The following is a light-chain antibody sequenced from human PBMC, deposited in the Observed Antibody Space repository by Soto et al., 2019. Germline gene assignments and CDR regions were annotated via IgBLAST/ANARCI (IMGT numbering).Light chain of an antibody. CDR3: QKCDYHPI. Sequence: DIQMTQSPSSLSASVGDRVTITCQASHDITSYLNWYQHKPGKAPKLLIYDASILEAGVPSRFSGSVSGTDFTFTIRSLQHEVVVTYYCQKCDYHPIFGPGTTVDLK. V-gene: IGKV1-33*01. J-gene: IGKJ3*01. CDR1: HDITSY. CDR2: DAS.